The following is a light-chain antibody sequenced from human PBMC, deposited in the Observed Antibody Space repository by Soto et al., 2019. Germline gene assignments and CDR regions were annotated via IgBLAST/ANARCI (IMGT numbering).Light chain of an antibody. V-gene: IGKV3-20*01. CDR1: QTVSSNY. CDR3: QQYTGPPTT. Sequence: EIILTQSPDTLSLPPGERATLSCRASQTVSSNYLAWFQQRHGQAPRLFIYGASTREAGIPDRFSGSGSGTEFTLTITRLEPEDSAVYFCQQYTGPPTTFGQGTGLEIK. J-gene: IGKJ5*01. CDR2: GAS.